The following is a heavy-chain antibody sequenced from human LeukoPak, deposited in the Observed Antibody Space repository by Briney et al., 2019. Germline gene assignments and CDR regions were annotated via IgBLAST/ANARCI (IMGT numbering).Heavy chain of an antibody. D-gene: IGHD3-22*01. CDR2: VHSSGST. CDR1: GGSLSSYY. CDR3: GRDATYDSSGYGDY. V-gene: IGHV4-4*07. J-gene: IGHJ4*02. Sequence: SETQSLTCTVSGGSLSSYYWSWIRQPAGKGLEYIGRVHSSGSTNYNPSLKSRVTMSVDTSKNQFSLKLSSVTAADTALYYCGRDATYDSSGYGDYWGQGTLVTVSS.